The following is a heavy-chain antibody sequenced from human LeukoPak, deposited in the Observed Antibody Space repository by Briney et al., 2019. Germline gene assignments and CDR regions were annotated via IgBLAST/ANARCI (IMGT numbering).Heavy chain of an antibody. CDR2: ISGSGGYT. CDR3: ARVLRYCSGGNCYSGGLGYMDV. J-gene: IGHJ6*03. Sequence: GGSLRLSCAASKFTFSTFSMSWVRQAPGKGLEWVSSISGSGGYTYYADSVKGRFTISRDNSKNTLFLQMNSLRAEDTAVYYCARVLRYCSGGNCYSGGLGYMDVWGKGTTVTISS. D-gene: IGHD2-15*01. V-gene: IGHV3-23*01. CDR1: KFTFSTFS.